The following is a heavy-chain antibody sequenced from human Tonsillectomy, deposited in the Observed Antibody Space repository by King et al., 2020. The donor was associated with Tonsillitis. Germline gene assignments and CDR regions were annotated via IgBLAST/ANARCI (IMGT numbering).Heavy chain of an antibody. CDR1: GGSFSRCSYC. V-gene: IGHV4-30-2*01. CDR2: IFHSGET. Sequence: QLQESGSGLMKASQTLSLTCAVSGGSFSRCSYCWSWIRQRPGNGLEWVGYIFHSGETYYNPSLKSRVTISVDKSKSLFSLNLNSMTAADTAVYLCAGLLYSNTWRRYTYYAMAVWGRGTPVTVSS. D-gene: IGHD2-2*02. J-gene: IGHJ6*02. CDR3: AGLLYSNTWRRYTYYAMAV.